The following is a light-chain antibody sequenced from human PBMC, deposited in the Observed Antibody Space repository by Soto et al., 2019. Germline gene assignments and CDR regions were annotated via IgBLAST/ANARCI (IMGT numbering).Light chain of an antibody. V-gene: IGKV1-39*01. CDR1: RSTSSE. J-gene: IGKJ5*01. CDR3: QQNYSTPPT. CDR2: TAS. Sequence: DIQLTQPPSSLSASVGAGVPIICRASRSTSSELNWYQQKPGKAPKLLIYTASNLQTGVPSRFSGIGSGTEFTFTISSLQSEDFATYYCQQNYSTPPTFGQGTRLEI.